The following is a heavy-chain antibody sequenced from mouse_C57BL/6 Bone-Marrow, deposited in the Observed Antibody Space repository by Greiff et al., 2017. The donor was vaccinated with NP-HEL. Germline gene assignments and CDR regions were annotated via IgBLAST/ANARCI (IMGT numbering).Heavy chain of an antibody. V-gene: IGHV5-6*02. CDR2: ISSGGSYT. D-gene: IGHD1-1*01. CDR3: ARAPDYYGSSPWYFDV. Sequence: DVKLVESGGDLVKPGGSLKLSCAASGFTFSSYGMSWVRQTPDKRLEWVATISSGGSYTYYPDSVKGRFTISRDNAKNTLYLQMSSLKSEDTAMYYCARAPDYYGSSPWYFDVGGTGTTVTVSS. CDR1: GFTFSSYG. J-gene: IGHJ1*03.